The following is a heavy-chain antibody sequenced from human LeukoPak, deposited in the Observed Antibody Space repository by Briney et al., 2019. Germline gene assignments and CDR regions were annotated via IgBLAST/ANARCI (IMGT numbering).Heavy chain of an antibody. V-gene: IGHV3-53*01. CDR2: IYSGGST. CDR1: GFTVSSNY. CDR3: ARALTYYDYVWGATRYYFDY. J-gene: IGHJ4*02. D-gene: IGHD3-16*01. Sequence: PGGSLRPSCAASGFTVSSNYMSWVRQAPGKGLEWVSVIYSGGSTYYADSVKGRFTISRDNSKNTLYLQMNSLRAEDTAVYYCARALTYYDYVWGATRYYFDYWGQGTLVTVSS.